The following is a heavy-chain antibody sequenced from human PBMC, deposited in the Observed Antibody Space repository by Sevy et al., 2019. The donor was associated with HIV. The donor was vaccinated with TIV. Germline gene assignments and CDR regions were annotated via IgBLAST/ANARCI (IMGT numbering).Heavy chain of an antibody. J-gene: IGHJ5*02. D-gene: IGHD5-18*01. Sequence: ASVKVSCKASGYTFTSHGISWVRQAPGQGLEWMGWISAYNGNTNYAQKLQGRVTMTTDTSTSTAYMELRSLRSDDTAVYYCARDGYSYGYGWFDPWGQGTLVTVSS. CDR2: ISAYNGNT. V-gene: IGHV1-18*04. CDR1: GYTFTSHG. CDR3: ARDGYSYGYGWFDP.